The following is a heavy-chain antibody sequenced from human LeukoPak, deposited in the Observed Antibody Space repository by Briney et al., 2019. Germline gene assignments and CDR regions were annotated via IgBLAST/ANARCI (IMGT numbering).Heavy chain of an antibody. CDR1: GGSFSGYY. CDR3: ARVVVRGILKLYYYMDV. V-gene: IGHV4-34*01. Sequence: PSETLSLTCAVYGGSFSGYYWSWIRQPPGKGLEWIGEINHSGSTNYNPSLKSRVTISVDTSKNQFSLKLSSVTAADTAVYYCARVVVRGILKLYYYMDVWGKGTTVTISS. D-gene: IGHD3-10*01. CDR2: INHSGST. J-gene: IGHJ6*03.